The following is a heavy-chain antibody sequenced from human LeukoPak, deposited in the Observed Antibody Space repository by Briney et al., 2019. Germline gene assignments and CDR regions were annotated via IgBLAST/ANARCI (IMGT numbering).Heavy chain of an antibody. J-gene: IGHJ3*02. Sequence: SETLSLTCTVSGGSISSYCWSWIRQPPGKGLEWIGYIYYSGSTNYNPSLKSRVTISVDASKNQFSLKLSSVTAADTAVYYCASQPRYCSGGSCSDAFDIWGQGTMVTVSS. D-gene: IGHD2-15*01. CDR2: IYYSGST. CDR1: GGSISSYC. V-gene: IGHV4-59*01. CDR3: ASQPRYCSGGSCSDAFDI.